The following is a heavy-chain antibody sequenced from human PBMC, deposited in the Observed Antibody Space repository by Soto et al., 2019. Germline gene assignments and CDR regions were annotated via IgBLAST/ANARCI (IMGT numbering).Heavy chain of an antibody. D-gene: IGHD3-22*01. Sequence: SETLSLTCAVYGGSFSGYYWSWIRQPPGKGLEWIGEINHSGSTNYNPSLKSRVTISVDTSKNQFSLKLSSVTAADTAVYYCARGARYYDSSGPRGGRPLHPFYFDYWGQGTLVTVSS. V-gene: IGHV4-34*01. CDR2: INHSGST. J-gene: IGHJ4*02. CDR3: ARGARYYDSSGPRGGRPLHPFYFDY. CDR1: GGSFSGYY.